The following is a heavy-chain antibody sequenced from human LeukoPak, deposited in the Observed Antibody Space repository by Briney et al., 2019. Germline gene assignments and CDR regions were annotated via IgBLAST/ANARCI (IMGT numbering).Heavy chain of an antibody. D-gene: IGHD3-3*01. J-gene: IGHJ6*02. V-gene: IGHV3-9*01. CDR1: GFTFDDYA. Sequence: GGSLRLSCAASGFTFDDYAMHWVRQAPGKGLEWVSGISWNSGSIGYADSVKGRFTISRDNAKNSLYLQMNSLRAEDTAVYYCARVPYYDFWSGSYPTPYYYYGMDVWGQGTTVTVSS. CDR3: ARVPYYDFWSGSYPTPYYYYGMDV. CDR2: ISWNSGSI.